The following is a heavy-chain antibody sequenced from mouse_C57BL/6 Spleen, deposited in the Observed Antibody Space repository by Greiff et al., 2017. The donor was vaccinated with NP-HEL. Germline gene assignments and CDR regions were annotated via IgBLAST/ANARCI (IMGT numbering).Heavy chain of an antibody. Sequence: QVQLQQPGAELVRPGTSVKLSCKASGYTFTSYWMHWVKQRPGQGLEWIGVIDPSDSYTNYNQKFKGKATLTVDTSSSTAYMQLSSLTSEDSAVYYCARYGAGAYWGQGTLVTVSA. CDR2: IDPSDSYT. J-gene: IGHJ3*01. V-gene: IGHV1-59*01. CDR3: ARYGAGAY. D-gene: IGHD1-1*02. CDR1: GYTFTSYW.